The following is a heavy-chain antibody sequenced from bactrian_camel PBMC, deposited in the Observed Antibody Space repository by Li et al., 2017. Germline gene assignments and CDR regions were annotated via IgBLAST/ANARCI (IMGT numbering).Heavy chain of an antibody. V-gene: IGHV3S26*01. J-gene: IGHJ4*01. D-gene: IGHD6*01. Sequence: VQLVESGGESVQAGGSLRLSCVLSGYLYSRYCMAWFRQAPGKEREGVAVIDSNGATTYTDSVKGRFTISKDNAKNTLYLQMDSLKSEDTGMYVCAAGIAYGGSWWTCEYNQWGQGTQVTVS. CDR2: IDSNGAT. CDR1: GYLYSRYC. CDR3: AAGIAYGGSWWTCEYNQ.